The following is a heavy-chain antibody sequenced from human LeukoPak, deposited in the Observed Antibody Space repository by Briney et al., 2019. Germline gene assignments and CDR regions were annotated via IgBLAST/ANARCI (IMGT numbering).Heavy chain of an antibody. CDR3: AKEGTTVVTPIDY. J-gene: IGHJ4*02. CDR2: ISYDGSNK. V-gene: IGHV3-30-3*01. D-gene: IGHD4-23*01. Sequence: GGSLRLSCAASGFTFSSYAMHWVRQAPGKGLEWVAVISYDGSNKYYADSVKGRFTISRDNSKNTLYLQMNSLRAEGTAVYYCAKEGTTVVTPIDYWGQGTLVTVSS. CDR1: GFTFSSYA.